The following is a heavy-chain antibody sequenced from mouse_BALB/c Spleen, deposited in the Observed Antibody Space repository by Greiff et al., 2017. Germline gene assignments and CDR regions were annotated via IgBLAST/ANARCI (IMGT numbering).Heavy chain of an antibody. V-gene: IGHV1-18*01. D-gene: IGHD5-1*01. CDR1: GYTFTDYN. CDR3: AREEGTYAWYFDV. CDR2: INPNNGGT. Sequence: LVKPGASVKIPCKASGYTFTDYNMDWVKQSHGKSLEWIGDINPNNGGTIYNQKFKGKATLTVDKSSSTAYMELRSLTSEDTAVYYCAREEGTYAWYFDVWGAGTTVTVSS. J-gene: IGHJ1*01.